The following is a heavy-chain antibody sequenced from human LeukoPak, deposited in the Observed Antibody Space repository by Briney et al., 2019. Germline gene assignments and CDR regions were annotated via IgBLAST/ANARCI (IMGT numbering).Heavy chain of an antibody. CDR3: RGGPGYSYGSYFDY. D-gene: IGHD5-18*01. CDR2: INHSGST. V-gene: IGHV4-34*01. Sequence: PSETLSLTCAVYGGSFSGYYWSWIRQPPGKGLEWIGEINHSGSTNYNPSLKSRVTISVETSKNQFSLMLSSVTAADNAVYYCRGGPGYSYGSYFDYWGQGTLVTVSS. J-gene: IGHJ4*02. CDR1: GGSFSGYY.